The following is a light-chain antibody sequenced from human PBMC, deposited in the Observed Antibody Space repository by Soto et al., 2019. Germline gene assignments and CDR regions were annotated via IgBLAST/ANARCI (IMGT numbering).Light chain of an antibody. V-gene: IGLV2-23*01. J-gene: IGLJ3*02. Sequence: QSVLTQPASVSGSPGQSITISCTGTSSDVGSYNLVSWYQQHPGKAPKLMIYEGSKRPSGVSNRFSGSKSGNTASLTISGLQAEDEADYYCETWDSVAVFGGGTKLTVL. CDR2: EGS. CDR3: ETWDSVAV. CDR1: SSDVGSYNL.